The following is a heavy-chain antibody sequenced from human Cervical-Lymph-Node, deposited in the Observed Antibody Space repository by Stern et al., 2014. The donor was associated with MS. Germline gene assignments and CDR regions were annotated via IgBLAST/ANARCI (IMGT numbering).Heavy chain of an antibody. J-gene: IGHJ6*02. V-gene: IGHV4-31*03. CDR2: IYYSGST. Sequence: VQLEESGPGLVKPSQTLSLTCTVSGGSISSGGYYWSWIRQHPGKGLEWIGYIYYSGSTYYNPSLKSRVTISVDTSKNQFSLKLSSVTAADTAVYYCARAGYGDYSYYYGMDVWGQGTTVTVSS. CDR3: ARAGYGDYSYYYGMDV. CDR1: GGSISSGGYY. D-gene: IGHD4-17*01.